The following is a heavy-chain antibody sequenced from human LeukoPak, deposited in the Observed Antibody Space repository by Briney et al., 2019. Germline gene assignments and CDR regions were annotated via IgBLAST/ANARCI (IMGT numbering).Heavy chain of an antibody. D-gene: IGHD2-21*01. CDR3: ARIAPGIGYYYYMDV. Sequence: SQTLSLTXTVSGGSISSGSYYWSWIRQPAGKGLDWIGRIYTSGSTNYNPSLKSRVTISVDTSKNQFSLKLSSVTAADTAVYYCARIAPGIGYYYYMDVWGKGTTVTVSS. J-gene: IGHJ6*03. CDR1: GGSISSGSYY. V-gene: IGHV4-61*02. CDR2: IYTSGST.